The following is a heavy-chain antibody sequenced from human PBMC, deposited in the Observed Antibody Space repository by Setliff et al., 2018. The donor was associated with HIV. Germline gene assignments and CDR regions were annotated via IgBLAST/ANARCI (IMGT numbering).Heavy chain of an antibody. CDR1: GGSISGYY. D-gene: IGHD2-2*01. J-gene: IGHJ6*03. CDR3: VRGFCSSTTCYEDYYYMDV. CDR2: IIYTGNT. V-gene: IGHV4-59*01. Sequence: PSETLSLTCTVSGGSISGYYWSWIRQPPRKGLEWIGTIIYTGNTNYNPSLKSRVTLSGGMSENQRFLRLTSVTAADTAVYYCVRGFCSSTTCYEDYYYMDVWGKGSTVTVSS.